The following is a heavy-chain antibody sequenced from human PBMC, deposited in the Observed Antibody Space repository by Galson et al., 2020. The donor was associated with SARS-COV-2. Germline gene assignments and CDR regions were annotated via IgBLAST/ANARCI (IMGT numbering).Heavy chain of an antibody. D-gene: IGHD3-3*01. V-gene: IGHV1-69*05. CDR3: ARGGWSAHYYYYYMDV. J-gene: IGHJ6*03. CDR2: IIPIFGTA. CDR1: GGTFSSYA. Sequence: ASVKVSCKASGGTFSSYAIIWVRQAPGQGLEWMGGIIPIFGTANYAQKSQGRVTITTDESTSTAYMELSSLRSEDTAVYYCARGGWSAHYYYYYMDVWGKGTTVTVSS.